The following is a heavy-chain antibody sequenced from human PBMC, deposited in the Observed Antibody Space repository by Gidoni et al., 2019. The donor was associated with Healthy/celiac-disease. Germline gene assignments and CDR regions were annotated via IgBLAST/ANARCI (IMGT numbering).Heavy chain of an antibody. J-gene: IGHJ3*02. V-gene: IGHV4-34*01. Sequence: QVQLQQLGAGLLKPSETLSLTCAVYGGSFSGYYWSWSRQHPGQGLEWLGEINHSGSTNYNPSLKSRVTISVDTSKNQFSLKLSSVTAADTAVYYGASDGYYSDDAFDIWGQGTMVTVSS. D-gene: IGHD3-3*01. CDR3: ASDGYYSDDAFDI. CDR1: GGSFSGYY. CDR2: INHSGST.